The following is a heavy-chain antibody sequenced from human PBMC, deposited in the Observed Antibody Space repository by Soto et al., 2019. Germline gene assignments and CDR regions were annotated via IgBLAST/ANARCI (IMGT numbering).Heavy chain of an antibody. CDR3: AKGRGGSGSLTPRVDF. J-gene: IGHJ4*02. D-gene: IGHD3-10*01. CDR1: GFTFNNYA. Sequence: EVQLLESGGGLVQPGGSLRLSCAASGFTFNNYAMTWVRPAPGKGLEWVSAISGGGDTTSYADSVKGRFTVSRDGSKNTLYLQMSSLRAEDTALYYCAKGRGGSGSLTPRVDFCGQGTLVTVSS. CDR2: ISGGGDTT. V-gene: IGHV3-23*01.